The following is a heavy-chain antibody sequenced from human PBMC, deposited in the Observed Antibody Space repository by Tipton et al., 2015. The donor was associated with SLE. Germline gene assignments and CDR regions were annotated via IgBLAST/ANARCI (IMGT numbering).Heavy chain of an antibody. D-gene: IGHD6-6*01. V-gene: IGHV1-18*01. Sequence: QLVQSGAEVKKPGASVKVSCKASGYTFTSYGISWVRQAPGQGLEWMGWISAYNGNTNYAQKLQGRVTMTTDTSTSTAYMELRSLGSDDTAVYYCARDNEEYSSSTGWFDPWGQGTLVTVSS. CDR3: ARDNEEYSSSTGWFDP. CDR1: GYTFTSYG. CDR2: ISAYNGNT. J-gene: IGHJ5*02.